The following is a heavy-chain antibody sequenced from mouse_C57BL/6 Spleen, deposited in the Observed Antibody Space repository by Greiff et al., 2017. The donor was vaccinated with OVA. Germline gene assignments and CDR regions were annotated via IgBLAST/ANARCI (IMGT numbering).Heavy chain of an antibody. Sequence: VQLQQSGPELVKPGASVKISCKASGYAFSSSWMNWVKQRPGKGLEWIGRIYPGDGDTNYNGKFKGKATLTADKSSSTAYMQLSSLTSEDSAVYFCASSNWEGPYWYFDVWGTGTTVTVSS. J-gene: IGHJ1*03. V-gene: IGHV1-82*01. D-gene: IGHD4-1*01. CDR1: GYAFSSSW. CDR2: IYPGDGDT. CDR3: ASSNWEGPYWYFDV.